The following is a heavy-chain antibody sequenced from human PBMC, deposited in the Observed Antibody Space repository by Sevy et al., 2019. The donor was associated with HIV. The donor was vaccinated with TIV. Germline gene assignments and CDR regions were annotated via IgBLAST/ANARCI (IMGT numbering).Heavy chain of an antibody. Sequence: GGCLRLSCAASGFTFSNAWMSWVRQAPGKGLEWVGRIKSKTDGGTTDYAAPVKGRFTISRDDSKNTLYLQMNSLKTEDTAVYYCTTGSYDFWSGYYSYGMDVWGQGTTVTVSS. D-gene: IGHD3-3*01. V-gene: IGHV3-15*01. CDR2: IKSKTDGGTT. J-gene: IGHJ6*02. CDR3: TTGSYDFWSGYYSYGMDV. CDR1: GFTFSNAW.